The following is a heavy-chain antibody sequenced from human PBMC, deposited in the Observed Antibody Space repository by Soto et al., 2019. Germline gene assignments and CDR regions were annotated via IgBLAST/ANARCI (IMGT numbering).Heavy chain of an antibody. CDR3: EGGGIYDFWSGLFD. CDR2: IHSSGST. D-gene: IGHD3-3*01. V-gene: IGHV4-30-4*01. CDR1: GASINSGDHY. Sequence: SETLSLSFTVSGASINSGDHYWTCIRQSPGKGLEWIAFIHSSGSTDYNPSLRSRVTISVDRSTTRFSLRLTSVTAADTAVYYCEGGGIYDFWSGLFDWGQGALVPVYS. J-gene: IGHJ4*02.